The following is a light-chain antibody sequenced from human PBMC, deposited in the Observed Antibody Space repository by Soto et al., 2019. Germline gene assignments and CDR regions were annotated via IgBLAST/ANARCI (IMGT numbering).Light chain of an antibody. CDR1: SSDVGGYNY. CDR2: EVS. CDR3: SSYTSSSTRD. V-gene: IGLV2-14*01. J-gene: IGLJ1*01. Sequence: QSALTQPASVSGSPGQSITISCTGTSSDVGGYNYVSWYQQHPGKAPKPMIYEVSNRPSGVSNRFSGSKSGNTASLTISGLQAEDEADYYCSSYTSSSTRDFGTGTKLTVL.